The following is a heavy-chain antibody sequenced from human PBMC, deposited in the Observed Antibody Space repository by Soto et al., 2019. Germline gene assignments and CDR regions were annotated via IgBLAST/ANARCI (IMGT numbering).Heavy chain of an antibody. Sequence: DVQLLQSGGGLVQPGGPLRVSGAALGFSVGGYSRTWVRRAPGKGLEYVSGISVGGDRKFYADSVKGRFTVSRDNSKNILYLQMDSLRVDDTAIYYCSRWDGYGDYWGQGTLVTVSS. CDR3: SRWDGYGDY. CDR1: GFSVGGYS. J-gene: IGHJ4*02. CDR2: ISVGGDRK. D-gene: IGHD3-16*01. V-gene: IGHV3-23*01.